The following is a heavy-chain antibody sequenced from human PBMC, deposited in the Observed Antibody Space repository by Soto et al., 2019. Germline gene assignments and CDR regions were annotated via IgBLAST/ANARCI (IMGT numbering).Heavy chain of an antibody. CDR1: GYTFTSYG. D-gene: IGHD2-15*01. J-gene: IGHJ6*03. Sequence: AASVKVSCKASGYTFTSYGISWVRQAPGQGLEWMGWISAYNGNTNYAQKLQGRVTMTTDTSTSTAYMELRSLRSDDTAVYYCAREKLGYCSGGSCYGYYYYMDVWGKGTTVTVSS. CDR2: ISAYNGNT. V-gene: IGHV1-18*01. CDR3: AREKLGYCSGGSCYGYYYYMDV.